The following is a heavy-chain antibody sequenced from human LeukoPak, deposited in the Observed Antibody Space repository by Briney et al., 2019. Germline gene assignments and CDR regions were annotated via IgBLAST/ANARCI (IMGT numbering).Heavy chain of an antibody. V-gene: IGHV3-66*01. CDR3: ARGGNLYSYGLDY. CDR1: RITVSANY. Sequence: GGSLTLSCAASRITVSANYMSWVRQAPGKGPEWVSGIYSGGGTYYADPVKGRFTISRDNSKNTRCLQMNSLRADDTAVYYCARGGNLYSYGLDYWGQGTLVTVSS. J-gene: IGHJ4*02. D-gene: IGHD5-18*01. CDR2: IYSGGGT.